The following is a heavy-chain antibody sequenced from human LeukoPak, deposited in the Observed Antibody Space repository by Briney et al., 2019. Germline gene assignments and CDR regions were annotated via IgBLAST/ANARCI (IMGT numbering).Heavy chain of an antibody. CDR2: ISSSGSTI. V-gene: IGHV3-48*03. CDR1: GFTFSSYE. Sequence: GGSLRLSCAASGFTFSSYEMNWVRQAPGKGLEWVSYISSSGSTIYYADSVKGRFTISRDNSKNTLYLQMNSLRAEDTALYYCARAPCIYQLLRENCFDYWGQGTLVTVSS. D-gene: IGHD2-2*01. J-gene: IGHJ4*02. CDR3: ARAPCIYQLLRENCFDY.